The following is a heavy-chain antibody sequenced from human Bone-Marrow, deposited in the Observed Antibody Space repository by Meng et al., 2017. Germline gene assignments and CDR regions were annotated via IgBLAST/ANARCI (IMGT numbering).Heavy chain of an antibody. CDR3: ARDPVIGVASNLEDIQH. J-gene: IGHJ1*01. V-gene: IGHV1-46*01. Sequence: ASVKVSCKASGYTFTSYYLHWVRQAPGQGLEWMGIINPSGGSTSYAQKFQGRVTMTRDTSTGTVYMELSSLKSDDTDLYYCARDPVIGVASNLEDIQHWGQGTLVTVSS. CDR2: INPSGGST. CDR1: GYTFTSYY. D-gene: IGHD1-26*01.